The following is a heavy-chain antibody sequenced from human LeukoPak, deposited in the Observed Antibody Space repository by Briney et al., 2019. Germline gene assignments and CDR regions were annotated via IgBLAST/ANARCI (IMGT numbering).Heavy chain of an antibody. D-gene: IGHD3-3*01. CDR3: ARSSLGDFWSGYYGLYFDY. V-gene: IGHV1-69*01. J-gene: IGHJ4*02. Sequence: SVKVSCKASGGTFSSYAISWVRQAPGQGLEWMGGIIPIFGTANYAQKFQGRVTITADESTSTAYMELSSLRSEDTAVYYCARSSLGDFWSGYYGLYFDYWGQGTLVTVPS. CDR1: GGTFSSYA. CDR2: IIPIFGTA.